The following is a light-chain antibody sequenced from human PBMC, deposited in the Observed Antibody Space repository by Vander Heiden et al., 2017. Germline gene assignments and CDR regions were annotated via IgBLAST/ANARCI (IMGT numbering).Light chain of an antibody. CDR2: KAS. Sequence: DTQMTHSPSTLSASIGDRVTITCRASQSISSWLAWYQQKPGKAPNLLIYKASSLESGVPSRFSGGGSGTEFSLTISSLQPDDFATYYCQQYSDYSWTFGQGTKVEI. CDR1: QSISSW. CDR3: QQYSDYSWT. J-gene: IGKJ1*01. V-gene: IGKV1-5*03.